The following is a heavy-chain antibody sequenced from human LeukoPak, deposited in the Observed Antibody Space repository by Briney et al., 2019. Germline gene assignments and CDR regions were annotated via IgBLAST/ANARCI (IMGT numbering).Heavy chain of an antibody. J-gene: IGHJ4*02. CDR2: IDYSGST. CDR1: RGSMSHYY. D-gene: IGHD3-22*01. CDR3: ARVYNYYDSSGYYYFDY. Sequence: SETLSLSCTVSRGSMSHYYWSWIRQPPGKGLEWIGYIDYSGSTNYNPSLKSRLTISVDTSKNQFSLKLSSVTAADTAVYYCARVYNYYDSSGYYYFDYWGQGTLVTVSS. V-gene: IGHV4-59*01.